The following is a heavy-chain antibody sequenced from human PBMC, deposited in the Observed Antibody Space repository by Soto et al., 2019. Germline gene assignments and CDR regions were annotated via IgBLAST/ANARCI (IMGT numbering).Heavy chain of an antibody. CDR2: ISGSGGST. D-gene: IGHD3-9*01. Sequence: EVQLLESGGGLVQPGGSLRLSCAASGVTFSSYAMSWVRQAPGKGLEWVAAISGSGGSTYYADSVKGRFTISRDNYKNTLYLQMHSLRAEDTAVYYCAKVTRFDWLLDYLGQGTLVTVSS. J-gene: IGHJ4*02. CDR3: AKVTRFDWLLDY. CDR1: GVTFSSYA. V-gene: IGHV3-23*01.